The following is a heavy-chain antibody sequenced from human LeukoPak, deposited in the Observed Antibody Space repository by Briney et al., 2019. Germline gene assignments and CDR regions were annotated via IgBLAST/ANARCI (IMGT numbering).Heavy chain of an antibody. J-gene: IGHJ3*02. D-gene: IGHD3-9*01. Sequence: SETLSLTCTVSGGSISSYYWSWIRQPPGKGLEWIGYIYYSGSTNYNPSLKSRVTISVDTSKNQFSLKLNSVTAADTAVCYCARQEYDILTSRIVYTFDIWGQGTMVTVSS. V-gene: IGHV4-59*08. CDR3: ARQEYDILTSRIVYTFDI. CDR1: GGSISSYY. CDR2: IYYSGST.